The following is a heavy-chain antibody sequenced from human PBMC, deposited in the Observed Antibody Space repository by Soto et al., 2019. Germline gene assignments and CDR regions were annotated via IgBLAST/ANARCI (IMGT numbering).Heavy chain of an antibody. CDR1: GVSISSGNW. Sequence: SETLSLTCAVSGVSISSGNWWTWVRQSPQRGLEYIGEIFHDGTANYYPSFERRVAISVDTSKNQFSLKLTSVTAADTAIYFCARLVYDTRLNYMYFDFWGQGTLVTVYS. J-gene: IGHJ4*02. CDR2: IFHDGTA. V-gene: IGHV4-4*02. CDR3: ARLVYDTRLNYMYFDF. D-gene: IGHD3-10*01.